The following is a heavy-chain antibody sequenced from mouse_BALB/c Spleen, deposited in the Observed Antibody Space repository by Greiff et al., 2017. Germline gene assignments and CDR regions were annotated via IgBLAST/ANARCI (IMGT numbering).Heavy chain of an antibody. J-gene: IGHJ2*01. CDR1: GFTFSDYY. CDR3: AMYGNYPFDY. V-gene: IGHV5-4*02. CDR2: ISDGGSYT. D-gene: IGHD2-10*02. Sequence: EVQGVESGGGLVKPGGSLKLSCAASGFTFSDYYMYWVRQTPEKRLEWVATISDGGSYTYYPDSVKGRFTISRDNAKNNLYLQMSSLKSEDTAMYYCAMYGNYPFDYWGQGTTRTVSS.